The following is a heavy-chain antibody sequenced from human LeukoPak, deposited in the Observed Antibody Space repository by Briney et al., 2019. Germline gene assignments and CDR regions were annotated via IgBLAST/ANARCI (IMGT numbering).Heavy chain of an antibody. CDR1: GFTFSSYA. CDR3: ARALGWWPPFFDY. D-gene: IGHD2-15*01. J-gene: IGHJ4*02. CDR2: ISGSGGST. Sequence: PGGSLRLSCAASGFTFSSYAMSWVRQAPGKGLEWVSAISGSGGSTYYADSVKGRFTISRDNSKNTLYLQMNGLRAEDTAVYYCARALGWWPPFFDYWGQGTLVTVSS. V-gene: IGHV3-23*01.